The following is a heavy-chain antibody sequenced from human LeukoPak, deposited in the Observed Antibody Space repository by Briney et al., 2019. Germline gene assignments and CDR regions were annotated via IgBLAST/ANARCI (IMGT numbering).Heavy chain of an antibody. CDR1: GGSISSGAYY. J-gene: IGHJ4*02. D-gene: IGHD3-22*01. V-gene: IGHV4-31*03. CDR2: IYYSGST. Sequence: SQTLSLTCTVSGGSISSGAYYWSWIRQHSGKGLEWIGNIYYSGSTYYNPSLKSRLTISVDTSKNQFSLKLSSVTAADTAVYYCARSSGYYYVADKYFDYWGQGTLVTVSS. CDR3: ARSSGYYYVADKYFDY.